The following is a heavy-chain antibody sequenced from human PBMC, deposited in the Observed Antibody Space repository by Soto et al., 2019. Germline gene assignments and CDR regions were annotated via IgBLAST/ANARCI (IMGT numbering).Heavy chain of an antibody. J-gene: IGHJ1*01. CDR3: ARDLGGYAHLWDKSNY. D-gene: IGHD5-12*01. V-gene: IGHV3-30*04. CDR1: GFRFSGFG. Sequence: QVQLVESGGGVVQPGASLTLSCAASGFRFSGFGMHWVRQAPGKGLEWVAVISFDASEKFYVDSVKGRFSISRDDSHSKVFLQMNSLRREDTGVYYCARDLGGYAHLWDKSNYWGQGTLVNVS. CDR2: ISFDASEK.